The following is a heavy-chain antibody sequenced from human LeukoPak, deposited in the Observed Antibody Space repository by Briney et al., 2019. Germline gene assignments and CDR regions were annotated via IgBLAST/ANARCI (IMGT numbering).Heavy chain of an antibody. J-gene: IGHJ4*02. CDR2: ISAYNGNT. CDR1: GYTFTSYG. CDR3: ARDQTYYDFWSGYYPS. V-gene: IGHV1-18*01. Sequence: GASVKVSCKASGYTFTSYGIIWVRQAPGQGLEWMGWISAYNGNTNYAQKLQGRVTMTTDTSTSTAYMELRSLRSDDTAVYYCARDQTYYDFWSGYYPSWGQGTLVTVSS. D-gene: IGHD3-3*01.